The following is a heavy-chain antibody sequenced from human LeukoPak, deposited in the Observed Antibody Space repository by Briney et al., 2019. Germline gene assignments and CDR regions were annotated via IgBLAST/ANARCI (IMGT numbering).Heavy chain of an antibody. CDR3: AMGTGLDAFDI. J-gene: IGHJ3*02. D-gene: IGHD3/OR15-3a*01. CDR2: ISYDGSNK. Sequence: PGGSLRLSCAASGLTFSSYGMHWVRQAPGKGLEWVAVISYDGSNKYYADSVKGRFTISRDNSKNTLYLQMNSLRAEDTAVYYCAMGTGLDAFDIWGQGTMVTVSS. CDR1: GLTFSSYG. V-gene: IGHV3-30*03.